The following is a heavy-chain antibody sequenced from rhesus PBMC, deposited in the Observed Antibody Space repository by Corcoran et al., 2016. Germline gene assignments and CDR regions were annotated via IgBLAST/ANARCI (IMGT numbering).Heavy chain of an antibody. CDR1: GYSISSGYG. V-gene: IGHV4-127*01. CDR3: ARVNYSYKGNFDY. D-gene: IGHD5-12*01. CDR2: ISYSGSS. Sequence: QVQLQESGPGLVKPSETLSLTCAVSGYSISSGYGWSWIRQPPGKGLEWIGYISYSGSSYYTPSFKSRVTISIDTSKNQFSLKLSSVTAADTAVYYCARVNYSYKGNFDYWGQGVLVTVSS. J-gene: IGHJ4*01.